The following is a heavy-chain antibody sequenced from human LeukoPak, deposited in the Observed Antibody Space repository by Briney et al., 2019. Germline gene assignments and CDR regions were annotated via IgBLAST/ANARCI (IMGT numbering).Heavy chain of an antibody. D-gene: IGHD6-19*01. Sequence: GGSLRLSCAASGFTFSDYYMSWIRQAPGKGLEWVSYISSSGSTTYYADSVKGRFTISRDDAKNPLYLQMNSLRAEDTAVYYCAREPPIAVGGLIDYWGQGSLVTVSS. CDR3: AREPPIAVGGLIDY. CDR2: ISSSGSTT. J-gene: IGHJ4*02. V-gene: IGHV3-11*01. CDR1: GFTFSDYY.